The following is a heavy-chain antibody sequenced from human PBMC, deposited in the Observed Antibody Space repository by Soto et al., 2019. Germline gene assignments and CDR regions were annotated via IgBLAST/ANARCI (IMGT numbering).Heavy chain of an antibody. CDR2: ISANSGNT. J-gene: IGHJ4*02. CDR3: ATAGNYDSSGRDF. CDR1: GFIFNNYA. D-gene: IGHD3-22*01. V-gene: IGHV1-18*04. Sequence: ASVKVSCKACGFIFNNYAISWVRQAPGQGLEWMGWISANSGNTNYAQKLQGRVTMTTDTSTSTAYMELRSLRSDDTAVYYCATAGNYDSSGRDFWGQGTRVTVSS.